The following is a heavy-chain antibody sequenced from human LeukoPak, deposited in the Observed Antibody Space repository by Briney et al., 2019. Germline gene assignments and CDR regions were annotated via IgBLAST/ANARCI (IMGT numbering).Heavy chain of an antibody. Sequence: QSARSLRLSSAASGFTFSSYWMSWVRQAPGKGLEWVANIKQGGSEKYYVDSVKGRFTISRDNAKSSLYLQMNSLRAEDTAVYYCARDPDNSGGYLNCFDPWGQGTLVTVSS. V-gene: IGHV3-7*03. CDR2: IKQGGSEK. J-gene: IGHJ5*02. CDR3: ARDPDNSGGYLNCFDP. D-gene: IGHD6-19*01. CDR1: GFTFSSYW.